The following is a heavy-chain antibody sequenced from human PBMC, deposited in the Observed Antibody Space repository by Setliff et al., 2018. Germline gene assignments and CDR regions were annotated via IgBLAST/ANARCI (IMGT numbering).Heavy chain of an antibody. CDR2: IYYSGTA. CDR3: ARDQFSSGWYGAPESYFDL. V-gene: IGHV4-39*07. CDR1: GASIRSSSYY. J-gene: IGHJ4*02. Sequence: SETLSLTCTVSGASIRSSSYYWGFIRQSPGKGPEWIGSIYYSGTAYYNPSLESRVTMFVDTSKNQFSLRLSYVTAADTAVYYCARDQFSSGWYGAPESYFDLWGQGILVTVSS. D-gene: IGHD6-19*01.